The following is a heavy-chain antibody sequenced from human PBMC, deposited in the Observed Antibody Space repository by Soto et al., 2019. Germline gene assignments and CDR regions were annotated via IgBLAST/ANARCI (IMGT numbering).Heavy chain of an antibody. Sequence: PSETLSLTCTVSGDSMSSSNLWNWVRQPPGKGLEWIGEAHHSGRTNYNPSLKSRVTISVDRSQNHFSLQLTSVTAADTAVYYCARSEATALDYWGQGTLVT. CDR3: ARSEATALDY. CDR2: AHHSGRT. J-gene: IGHJ4*02. CDR1: GDSMSSSNL. V-gene: IGHV4-4*02.